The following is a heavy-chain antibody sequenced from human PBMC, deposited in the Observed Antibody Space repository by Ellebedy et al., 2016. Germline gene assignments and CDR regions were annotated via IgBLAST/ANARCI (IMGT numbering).Heavy chain of an antibody. CDR3: VKKLSGREGDFDY. CDR1: GFTFSSYS. Sequence: GGSLRLSXAASGFTFSSYSMSWVRQAPGKGLDWVSVISGSGGITYYADSVKGWFTISRDNSKNTVFLQMNSLRVDDTAVYYCVKKLSGREGDFDYWGQGALVTVSS. J-gene: IGHJ4*02. D-gene: IGHD1-26*01. CDR2: ISGSGGIT. V-gene: IGHV3-23*01.